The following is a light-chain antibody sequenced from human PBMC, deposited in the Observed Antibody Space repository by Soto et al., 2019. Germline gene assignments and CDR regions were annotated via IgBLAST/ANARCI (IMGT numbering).Light chain of an antibody. Sequence: QSVLTQPASVSGSPGQSITISCTGTSSDVGGYNYVSWYQQHPGKAPKLMIYEVSNRPSGVSNRFSGSKSGNTASLTISGLQAEDDADYYCSSYTSSSTLVVFGGGTQLTVL. J-gene: IGLJ2*01. V-gene: IGLV2-14*01. CDR2: EVS. CDR1: SSDVGGYNY. CDR3: SSYTSSSTLVV.